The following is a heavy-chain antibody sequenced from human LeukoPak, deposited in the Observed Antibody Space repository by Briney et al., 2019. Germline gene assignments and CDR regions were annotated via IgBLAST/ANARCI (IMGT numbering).Heavy chain of an antibody. D-gene: IGHD2-2*01. V-gene: IGHV4-59*08. CDR1: GGSISSYY. Sequence: SETLSLTCTVSGGSISSYYWSWIRQPPGKGLEWIGYIYYSGSTNYNPSLKSRVTISVDTSKNQFSLKLSSVTAADTAIYYCAKFKGYCSSTSCYYFDYWGQGTLVTVSS. CDR2: IYYSGST. J-gene: IGHJ4*02. CDR3: AKFKGYCSSTSCYYFDY.